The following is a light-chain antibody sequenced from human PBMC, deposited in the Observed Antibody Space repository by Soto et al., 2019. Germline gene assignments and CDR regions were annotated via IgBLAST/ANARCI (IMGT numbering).Light chain of an antibody. CDR1: SSDVGGYNL. CDR3: CSYAGSYAFGV. Sequence: QSALTQPRSVSGSPGQSVTISCTGTSSDVGGYNLVSWYQQYPGRAPKRLIYDVTKRPSGVPDRFSGSKSGNTASLTISGLQAEDEADYYCCSYAGSYAFGVFGGGTKLTV. V-gene: IGLV2-11*01. CDR2: DVT. J-gene: IGLJ3*02.